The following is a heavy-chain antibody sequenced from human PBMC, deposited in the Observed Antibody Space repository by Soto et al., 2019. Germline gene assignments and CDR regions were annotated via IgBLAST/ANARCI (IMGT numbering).Heavy chain of an antibody. J-gene: IGHJ4*02. CDR3: AAVPHSYGYYFDY. Sequence: ASVKVSCKASGFTFTSSAVQWVRRARGQRLEWIGWIVVGSGNTNYAQKFQERVTITRDMSTSTAYMELSSLRSEDTAVYYCAAVPHSYGYYFDYWGQGTLVTVSS. CDR1: GFTFTSSA. V-gene: IGHV1-58*01. D-gene: IGHD5-18*01. CDR2: IVVGSGNT.